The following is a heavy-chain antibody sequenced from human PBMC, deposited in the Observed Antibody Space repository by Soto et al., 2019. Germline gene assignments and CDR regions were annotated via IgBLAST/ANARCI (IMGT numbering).Heavy chain of an antibody. J-gene: IGHJ4*02. CDR1: GFSLATHGVG. CDR2: ISWNDDN. D-gene: IGHD3-10*01. V-gene: IGHV2-5*01. Sequence: QVTLKESGPTLVKPTQSLTLTCTFSGFSLATHGVGVGWIRQPPGEPLEWLALISWNDDNRYSPSLKSRLTTAKDTSKNQVVLTMANMDPVDTATYYCAHARLLWVGGYFDYWGQGILVTVSS. CDR3: AHARLLWVGGYFDY.